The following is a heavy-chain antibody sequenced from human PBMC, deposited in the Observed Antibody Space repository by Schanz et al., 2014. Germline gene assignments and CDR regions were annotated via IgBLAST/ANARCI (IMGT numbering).Heavy chain of an antibody. CDR3: ARDGVAATTDFEY. D-gene: IGHD1-1*01. CDR1: GFSFDSYN. CDR2: LSFDSRHI. V-gene: IGHV3-21*06. Sequence: EVQLVESGGGLVKPGGSLRLSCTASGFSFDSYNMNWVRQSPGKGLEWVAFLSFDSRHIYYADSVKGRFTISGDNAKGSLHLQMNSLRADDTAVYYCARDGVAATTDFEYWGQGALVTVSS. J-gene: IGHJ4*02.